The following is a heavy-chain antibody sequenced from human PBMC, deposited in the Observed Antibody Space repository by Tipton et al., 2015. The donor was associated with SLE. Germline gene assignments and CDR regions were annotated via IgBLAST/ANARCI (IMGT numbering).Heavy chain of an antibody. CDR3: ATLLRFLEWLPRGYFDY. V-gene: IGHV4-59*12. J-gene: IGHJ4*02. D-gene: IGHD3-3*01. CDR1: GGSIDTYH. Sequence: TLSLTCSVSGGSIDTYHWTWVRQAPGKGLEWIGNVFYSGSITYNPSLKSRVTISVDTSKNQFSLKLSSVTAADTAVYYCATLLRFLEWLPRGYFDYWGQGTLVTVSS. CDR2: VFYSGSI.